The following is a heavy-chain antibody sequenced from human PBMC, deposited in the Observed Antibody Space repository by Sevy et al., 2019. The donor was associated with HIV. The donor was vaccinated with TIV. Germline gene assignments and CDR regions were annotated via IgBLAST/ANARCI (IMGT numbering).Heavy chain of an antibody. J-gene: IGHJ4*02. CDR2: ISAYNGNT. D-gene: IGHD2-21*02. V-gene: IGHV1-18*01. CDR1: GYTFTSYG. CDR3: ARALGGYGGNSIDY. Sequence: ASVKVSCKASGYTFTSYGISWVRQAPGQGLEWMGWISAYNGNTNYSQKLQGRVTMTTDTSTSTAYVELRSLRSDDPAIYYCARALGGYGGNSIDYWAQGTLVTVSS.